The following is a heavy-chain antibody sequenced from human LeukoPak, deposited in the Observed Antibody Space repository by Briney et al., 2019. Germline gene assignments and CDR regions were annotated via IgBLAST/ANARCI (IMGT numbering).Heavy chain of an antibody. V-gene: IGHV3-15*01. CDR3: TTVLYCSSSGCYRYFQH. CDR1: GFTFSNAW. D-gene: IGHD2-2*01. CDR2: IKSKTDGGTT. J-gene: IGHJ1*01. Sequence: GGSLRLSCAASGFTFSNAWMNWVRQAPGKGLEWVGRIKSKTDGGTTDYAAAVKGRSTISRDDSKNTLYLQMNSLKTEDTAVYYCTTVLYCSSSGCYRYFQHWGQGSLVTVSS.